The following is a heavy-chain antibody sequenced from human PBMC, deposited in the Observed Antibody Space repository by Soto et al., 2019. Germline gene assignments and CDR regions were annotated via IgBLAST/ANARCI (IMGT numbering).Heavy chain of an antibody. Sequence: EVQLVESGGGLVQPGGSLRLSCAASGFTFSSYSMNWVRQAPGKGLEWGSYISSSSSTIYYADSVQGRFTISRDNAKNALYLQMNSLRAEDTAVYYCARDGSGWNYYYYYMDVWGKGNKVTVSS. CDR1: GFTFSSYS. D-gene: IGHD1-26*01. CDR3: ARDGSGWNYYYYYMDV. V-gene: IGHV3-48*01. J-gene: IGHJ6*03. CDR2: ISSSSSTI.